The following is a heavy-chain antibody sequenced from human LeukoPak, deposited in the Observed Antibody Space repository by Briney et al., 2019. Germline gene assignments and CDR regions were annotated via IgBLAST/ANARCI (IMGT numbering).Heavy chain of an antibody. J-gene: IGHJ5*02. D-gene: IGHD3-10*01. Sequence: SESLSFTCTVSGGSISHFYWSWIRQSPGKGLEWIGYLSNSGTTNYNPSLKSRVTISVETSRKQLSLKLTSLTAADTAVYFCARHQFYFDSGRSSPETFWFDPWGQGTLVTVSS. CDR1: GGSISHFY. CDR2: LSNSGTT. V-gene: IGHV4-59*08. CDR3: ARHQFYFDSGRSSPETFWFDP.